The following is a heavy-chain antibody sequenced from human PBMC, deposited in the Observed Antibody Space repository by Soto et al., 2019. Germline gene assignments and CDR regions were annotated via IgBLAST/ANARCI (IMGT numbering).Heavy chain of an antibody. V-gene: IGHV4-31*03. Sequence: PSETLSLTCTVSGGSISSGGYYWSWIRQHPGKGLECIGYIYYSGSTYYNPSLKSRVTISVDTSKNQFSLKLSSVTAADTAVYYCARPNAQLYYYDSSGYFGWFDPWGQGTLVTVSS. D-gene: IGHD3-22*01. CDR2: IYYSGST. CDR1: GGSISSGGYY. J-gene: IGHJ5*02. CDR3: ARPNAQLYYYDSSGYFGWFDP.